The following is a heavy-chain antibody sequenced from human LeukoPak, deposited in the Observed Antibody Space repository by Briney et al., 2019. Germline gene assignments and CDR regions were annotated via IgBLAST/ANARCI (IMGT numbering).Heavy chain of an antibody. D-gene: IGHD3-3*01. CDR1: GFTFNNYA. Sequence: GGSLRLSCTVFGFTFNNYAMHWFRQAPGKGLEWVATISGGGDNSYYADSVKGRFTISRDNSKNTLYLQMNSLRAEDTAVYYCARTIFGVTHGFDIWGQGTMVTVSS. J-gene: IGHJ3*02. CDR2: ISGGGDNS. CDR3: ARTIFGVTHGFDI. V-gene: IGHV3-23*01.